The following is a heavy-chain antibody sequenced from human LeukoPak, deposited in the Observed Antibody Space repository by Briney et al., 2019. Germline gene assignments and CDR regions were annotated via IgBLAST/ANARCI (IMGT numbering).Heavy chain of an antibody. CDR3: ASATIFGVVIYY. Sequence: GGSLRLSCAASGLTFSSYAMHWVRQAPGKGLEWVAVISYDRSNKYYADSMKGRFTISRDNSKNTLYLQMNSLRAEDTAVYYCASATIFGVVIYYWGQGTLVTVSS. D-gene: IGHD3-3*01. CDR2: ISYDRSNK. CDR1: GLTFSSYA. V-gene: IGHV3-30*04. J-gene: IGHJ4*02.